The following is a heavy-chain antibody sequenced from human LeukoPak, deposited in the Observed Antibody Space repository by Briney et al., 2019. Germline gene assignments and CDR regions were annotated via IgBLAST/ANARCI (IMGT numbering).Heavy chain of an antibody. CDR3: AKTPTYHYDSSGYYGTYYFDY. D-gene: IGHD3-22*01. CDR1: GFTFSSYA. CDR2: ISYDGSNK. J-gene: IGHJ4*02. Sequence: GGSLRLSCAASGFTFSSYAMHWVRQAPGKGLEWVAVISYDGSNKYYADSVKGRFTISRDNSKNTLYLQMNSPRAEDTAVYYCAKTPTYHYDSSGYYGTYYFDYWGQGTLVTVSS. V-gene: IGHV3-30*04.